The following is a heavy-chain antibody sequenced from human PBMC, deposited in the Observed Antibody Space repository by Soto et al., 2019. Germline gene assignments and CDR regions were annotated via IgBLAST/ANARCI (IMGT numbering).Heavy chain of an antibody. CDR1: GFTFSNAW. J-gene: IGHJ6*02. V-gene: IGHV3-15*07. CDR3: TTDPDPWFAVQLLLQVRYYYGMDV. Sequence: GGSLRLSCAASGFTFSNAWMNWVRQAPGKGLEWVGRIKSKTDGGTTDYAAPVKGRFTISRDDSKNTLYLQMNSLKTEDTAVYYCTTDPDPWFAVQLLLQVRYYYGMDVWGQRTTVPVS. D-gene: IGHD3-10*01. CDR2: IKSKTDGGTT.